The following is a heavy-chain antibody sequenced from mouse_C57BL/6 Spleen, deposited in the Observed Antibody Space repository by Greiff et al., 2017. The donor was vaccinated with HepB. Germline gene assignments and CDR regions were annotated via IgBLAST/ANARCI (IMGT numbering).Heavy chain of an antibody. V-gene: IGHV5-9*04. CDR3: ARQCYEGDAMDY. CDR1: GFTFSSYT. CDR2: ISGGGGNT. Sequence: EVKLMESGGGLVKPGGSLKLSCAASGFTFSSYTMSWVRQTPEKRLEWVATISGGGGNTYYPDSVKGRFTISRDNAKNTLYLQMSSLRSEDTAVYYCARQCYEGDAMDYWGQGTSVTVSS. D-gene: IGHD2-3*01. J-gene: IGHJ4*01.